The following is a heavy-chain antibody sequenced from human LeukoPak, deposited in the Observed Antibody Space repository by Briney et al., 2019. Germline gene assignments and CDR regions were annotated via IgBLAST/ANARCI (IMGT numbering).Heavy chain of an antibody. CDR3: ARGSGGTGVYWYFDL. Sequence: PGGSLRLSCAASGFSFDDYAMHWVRHAPGKGLEWVSRISWNSGGIDYADSVKGRFTISKDNAKNSLYLQMNSLRPEDTALYYCARGSGGTGVYWYFDLWGRGTLVSVFS. V-gene: IGHV3-9*01. CDR2: ISWNSGGI. J-gene: IGHJ2*01. D-gene: IGHD1/OR15-1a*01. CDR1: GFSFDDYA.